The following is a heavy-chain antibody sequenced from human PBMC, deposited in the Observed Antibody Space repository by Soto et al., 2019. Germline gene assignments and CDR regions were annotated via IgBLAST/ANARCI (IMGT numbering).Heavy chain of an antibody. V-gene: IGHV1-69*13. CDR3: AIPHYDSSGYYGPYYFDY. CDR2: IIPIFGTA. D-gene: IGHD3-22*01. J-gene: IGHJ4*02. CDR1: GGTFSSYA. Sequence: ASVNVSCKASGGTFSSYAISWVRQAPGKELEWKGGIIPIFGTANYAQKFQGRVTITADESTSTAYMELSSLRSEDTAVYYCAIPHYDSSGYYGPYYFDYWGQGTLVTVSS.